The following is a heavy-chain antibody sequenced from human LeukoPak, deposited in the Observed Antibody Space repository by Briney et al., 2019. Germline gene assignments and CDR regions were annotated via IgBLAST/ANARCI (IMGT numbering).Heavy chain of an antibody. CDR3: AKGARGGCSGGSCNPFDY. D-gene: IGHD2-15*01. J-gene: IGHJ4*02. CDR2: ISYDGSNK. V-gene: IGHV3-30*18. Sequence: QAGRSLRLSCAASGFTFSSYGMHWVRQAPGKGLEWVAVISYDGSNKYYADSVKGRFTISRDNSKNTLYLQMNSLRAEDTAVYYCAKGARGGCSGGSCNPFDYWGQGTLVTVSS. CDR1: GFTFSSYG.